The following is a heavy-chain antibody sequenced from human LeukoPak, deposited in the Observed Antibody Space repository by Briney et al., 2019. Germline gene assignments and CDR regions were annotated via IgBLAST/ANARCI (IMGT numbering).Heavy chain of an antibody. CDR1: GFTFAIYA. CDR2: ISYDGNNK. CDR3: ARDLVGGWDDSSGYYYGYFDY. J-gene: IGHJ4*02. Sequence: GRSLRLSCAASGFTFAIYAMHWVRQAPGKGLEWVAVISYDGNNKYYADSVKGRFTISRDNSKNALYLQMNSLRAEDTAVYYCARDLVGGWDDSSGYYYGYFDYWGQRTLVTVSS. D-gene: IGHD3-22*01. V-gene: IGHV3-30-3*01.